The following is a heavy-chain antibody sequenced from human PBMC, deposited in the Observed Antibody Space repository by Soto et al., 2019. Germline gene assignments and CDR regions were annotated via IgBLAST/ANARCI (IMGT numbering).Heavy chain of an antibody. CDR2: INHRGSS. Sequence: SETLSLTCAVNGGSLSGYYWSWIRQSPGKGLEWIGEINHRGSSDYNPSLKSRVTISIDASKNHVTLELTSVTAADTAVYYCARSDNRNSLYGVDVWGQGTAVTVSS. D-gene: IGHD1-7*01. CDR3: ARSDNRNSLYGVDV. CDR1: GGSLSGYY. V-gene: IGHV4-34*01. J-gene: IGHJ6*02.